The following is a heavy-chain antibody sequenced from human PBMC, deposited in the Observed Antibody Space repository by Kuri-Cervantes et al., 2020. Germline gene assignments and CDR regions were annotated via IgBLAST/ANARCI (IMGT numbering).Heavy chain of an antibody. D-gene: IGHD6-19*01. CDR3: ATSRDSSGCD. Sequence: GGSLRLSCAASGFTFSSYWMSWVRQAPGKGLEWVGNIRQDGSEKYYGASVRGRFTSSRDNVKNSLYLQMNSLTVDDSAVYYCATSRDSSGCDWGQGTLVTVSS. CDR2: IRQDGSEK. CDR1: GFTFSSYW. J-gene: IGHJ4*02. V-gene: IGHV3-7*01.